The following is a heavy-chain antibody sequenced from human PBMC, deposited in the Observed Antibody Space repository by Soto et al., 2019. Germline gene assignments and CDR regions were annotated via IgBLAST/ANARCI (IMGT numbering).Heavy chain of an antibody. V-gene: IGHV4-59*01. CDR3: ARAYGDYVFDY. D-gene: IGHD4-17*01. Sequence: QVQLQESGPGLVKPSETLSLTCTVSGGSISSYYWSWIRQPPGKGLEWIGYIYYSGSTNYNPSLKSRVTISVDTSKNQFSPKLSSVTAADTAVYYCARAYGDYVFDYWGQGNLVTVSS. CDR2: IYYSGST. J-gene: IGHJ4*02. CDR1: GGSISSYY.